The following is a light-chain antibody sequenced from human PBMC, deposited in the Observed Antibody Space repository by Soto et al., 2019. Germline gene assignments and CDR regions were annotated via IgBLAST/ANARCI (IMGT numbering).Light chain of an antibody. V-gene: IGKV4-1*01. J-gene: IGKJ2*01. Sequence: DIVMTQSPDSLAVSLGERATINCKSSQSVLYSSNNKNYLAWYHQRPGQPPKLLIYWASTRESGVPDRFSGSGSGTDFTLTITILQAEDVAVYYCQQYESTPPTFGQGTKLEIK. CDR1: QSVLYSSNNKNY. CDR2: WAS. CDR3: QQYESTPPT.